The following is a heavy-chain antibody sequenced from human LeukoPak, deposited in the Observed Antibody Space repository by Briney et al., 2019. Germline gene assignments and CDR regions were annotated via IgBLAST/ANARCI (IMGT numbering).Heavy chain of an antibody. V-gene: IGHV3-21*01. CDR3: ARAGVVGATLDY. J-gene: IGHJ4*02. CDR1: GFTFSSYS. D-gene: IGHD1-26*01. Sequence: GGSLRLSCAASGFTFSSYSMNWVRQAPGKGLEWVSSITSSSSYIYYADSVKGRFTISRDNAKNSLYLQMNSLRAEDTAVYYCARAGVVGATLDYWGQGTLVTVSS. CDR2: ITSSSSYI.